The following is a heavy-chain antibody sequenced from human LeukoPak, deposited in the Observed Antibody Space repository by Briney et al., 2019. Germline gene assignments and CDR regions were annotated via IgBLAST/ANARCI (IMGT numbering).Heavy chain of an antibody. V-gene: IGHV3-66*01. CDR2: IYSGGST. CDR1: GFTVNSNY. CDR3: ARSKPTDYYYNGMDV. J-gene: IGHJ6*02. Sequence: GGSLRLSCAPSGFTVNSNYMSWVRQAPGEGLEGVSIIYSGGSTYYADSVKGRFTISRDNSKNTLDLQMSSLRVEDTAVYFCARSKPTDYYYNGMDVWGQGTTVTVSS. D-gene: IGHD1-14*01.